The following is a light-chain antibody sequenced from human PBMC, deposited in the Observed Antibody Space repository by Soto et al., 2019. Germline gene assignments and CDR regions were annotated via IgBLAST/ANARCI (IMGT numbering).Light chain of an antibody. J-gene: IGKJ2*01. CDR2: GAS. CDR3: QQYNNWPPYT. Sequence: EIVMTQSPATLSVSPGERATLSCRASQSVRRNLAWYQQKPGQAPRLLIYGASTRATGIPARFSGSGSGTEFTLTISSLQSEDFAVYYCQQYNNWPPYTFGQGTTLDIK. CDR1: QSVRRN. V-gene: IGKV3-15*01.